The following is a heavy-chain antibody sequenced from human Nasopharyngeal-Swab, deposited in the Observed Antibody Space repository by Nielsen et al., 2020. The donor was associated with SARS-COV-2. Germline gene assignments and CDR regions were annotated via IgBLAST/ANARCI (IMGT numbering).Heavy chain of an antibody. J-gene: IGHJ3*02. Sequence: WIRQPPGKGLEWVAVISYDGSNKYYADFVKGRFTISRDNSKNTLYLQMNSLRAEDTAVYYCARTRKTYYYDSSGRFDAFDIWGQGTMVTVSS. CDR3: ARTRKTYYYDSSGRFDAFDI. V-gene: IGHV3-30-3*01. D-gene: IGHD3-22*01. CDR2: ISYDGSNK.